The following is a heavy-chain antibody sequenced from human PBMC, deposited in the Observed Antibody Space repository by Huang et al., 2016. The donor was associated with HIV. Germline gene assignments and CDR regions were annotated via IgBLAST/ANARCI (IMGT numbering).Heavy chain of an antibody. V-gene: IGHV3-53*01. D-gene: IGHD3-10*01. CDR1: GFSVSDNY. J-gene: IGHJ4*02. Sequence: EVQLVESGGGLIQPGGSLRLSCAASGFSVSDNYMTWVRQAPGKGREGVSDLFSGGATYYADSVKGRFTIYRDKSKNTLFLQMNSLRAEDTAVYYCARGEWFGELTLDYWGQGTLVTVSS. CDR3: ARGEWFGELTLDY. CDR2: LFSGGAT.